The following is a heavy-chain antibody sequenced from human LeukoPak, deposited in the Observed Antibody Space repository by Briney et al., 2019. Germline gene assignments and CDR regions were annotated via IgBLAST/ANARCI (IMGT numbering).Heavy chain of an antibody. Sequence: GGSLRLSCAASGFTFSSYWMHWVRQAPRKGLVWVSRINSDGSSTTYADSVKGRFTISRDNAKNTLYLQMNSMRAEDTAVYYCARGGCSSTSCHLADYWGQGTLVTVSS. D-gene: IGHD2-2*01. J-gene: IGHJ4*02. CDR2: INSDGSST. CDR3: ARGGCSSTSCHLADY. CDR1: GFTFSSYW. V-gene: IGHV3-74*01.